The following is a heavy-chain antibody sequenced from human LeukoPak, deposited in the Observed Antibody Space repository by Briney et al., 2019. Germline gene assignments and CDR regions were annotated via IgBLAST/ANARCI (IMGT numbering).Heavy chain of an antibody. CDR2: IYHSGST. CDR3: ARDASYCSSTSCYNGMDV. Sequence: PSQTLSLTCAVSGGSISSGGYSWSWIRQPPGKGLEWIGYIYHSGSTYYNPSLKSRVTISVDRSKNQFSLKLSSVTAADTAVYYCARDASYCSSTSCYNGMDVWGQGTTVTVSS. D-gene: IGHD2-2*02. J-gene: IGHJ6*02. CDR1: GGSISSGGYS. V-gene: IGHV4-30-2*01.